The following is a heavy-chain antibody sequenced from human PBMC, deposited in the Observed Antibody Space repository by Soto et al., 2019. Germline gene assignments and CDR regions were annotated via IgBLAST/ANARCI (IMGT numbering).Heavy chain of an antibody. CDR3: AKGSSASRPYYFDY. CDR2: ISGSGAST. V-gene: IGHV3-23*01. CDR1: GFSFSTYA. J-gene: IGHJ4*02. D-gene: IGHD3-22*01. Sequence: EVQLLESGGGLVQPGGSLRLSCDASGFSFSTYAMSWVRQAPGKGLEWVSAISGSGASTYDADSVKGRFTISRDNSKNTLYLQMHSLRADDTAVYYCAKGSSASRPYYFDYWGQGTLVAVSS.